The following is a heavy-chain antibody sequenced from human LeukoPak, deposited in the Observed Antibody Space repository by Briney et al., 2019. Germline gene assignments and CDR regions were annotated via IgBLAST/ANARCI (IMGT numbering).Heavy chain of an antibody. J-gene: IGHJ4*02. V-gene: IGHV3-21*04. CDR2: ISSSSSYI. Sequence: GKSLRLSCVASGFTFSSSAFHWVRQAPGKGLEWVASISSSSSYIYCADSVKGRFTISRDNAKNSLYLQMNNLRAEDTAVYYCAIDRSSGYYGLDFWGQGTLVTVSS. CDR1: GFTFSSSA. CDR3: AIDRSSGYYGLDF. D-gene: IGHD3-22*01.